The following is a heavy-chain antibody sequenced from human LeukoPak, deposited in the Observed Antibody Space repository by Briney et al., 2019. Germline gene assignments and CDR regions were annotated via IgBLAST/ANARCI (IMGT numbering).Heavy chain of an antibody. V-gene: IGHV1-46*01. J-gene: IGHJ6*02. CDR3: ARGDLEQQLVKVYYYYGMDV. CDR2: INPSGGST. D-gene: IGHD6-13*01. Sequence: ASVKVSCKASGYTFTSYGISWVRQAPGQGLEWMGIINPSGGSTSYAQKFQGRVTMTRDTSTSTVYMELSSLRSEDTAVYYCARGDLEQQLVKVYYYYGMDVWGQGTTVTVS. CDR1: GYTFTSYG.